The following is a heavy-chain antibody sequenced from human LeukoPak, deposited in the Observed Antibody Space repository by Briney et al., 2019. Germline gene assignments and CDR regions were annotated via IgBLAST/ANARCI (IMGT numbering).Heavy chain of an antibody. J-gene: IGHJ4*02. Sequence: SETLSLTCTVSGGSISSSSYYWGWIRQPPGKGLEWIGSIYYSGSTYYNPSLKSRVTISVDTSKNQFSLKLSSVTAADTAVYYCARATETFGVVIFTDYWGQGTLVTVSS. CDR3: ARATETFGVVIFTDY. V-gene: IGHV4-39*07. CDR1: GGSISSSSYY. D-gene: IGHD3-3*01. CDR2: IYYSGST.